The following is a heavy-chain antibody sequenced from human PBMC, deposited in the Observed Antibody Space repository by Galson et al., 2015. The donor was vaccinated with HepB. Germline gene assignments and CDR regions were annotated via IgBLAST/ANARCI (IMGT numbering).Heavy chain of an antibody. CDR2: ISSSSSYI. V-gene: IGHV3-21*01. D-gene: IGHD3-3*01. CDR1: GFTFSSYS. J-gene: IGHJ4*02. Sequence: SLRLSCAASGFTFSSYSMNWVRQAPGKGLEWVSSISSSSSYIYYADSVKGRFTISRDNAKNSLYLQMNSLRAEDTAVYYCAREAPLITIFGVWTLDYWGQGTLVTVSS. CDR3: AREAPLITIFGVWTLDY.